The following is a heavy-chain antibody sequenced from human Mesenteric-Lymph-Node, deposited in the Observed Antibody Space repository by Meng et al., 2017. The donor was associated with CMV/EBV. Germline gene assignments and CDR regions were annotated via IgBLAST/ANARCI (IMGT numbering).Heavy chain of an antibody. Sequence: LTCTVSGGSISSSSYYWGWIRQPPGKGLEWIGEINHSGSTNYNPSLKSRVTISVDTSKNQFSLKLSSVTAADTAVYYCARKKVCYDYWGQGTLVTVSS. D-gene: IGHD5-12*01. CDR2: INHSGST. V-gene: IGHV4-39*07. J-gene: IGHJ4*02. CDR3: ARKKVCYDY. CDR1: GGSISSSSYY.